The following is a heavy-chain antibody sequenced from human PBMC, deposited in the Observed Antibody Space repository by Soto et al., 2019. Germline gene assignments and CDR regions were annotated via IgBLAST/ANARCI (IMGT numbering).Heavy chain of an antibody. Sequence: GASVKVSCKASGYTLTGYYMHWVRQAPGQGLEWMGWINPNSGGTNYAQKFQGWVTMTRDTSISTAYMELSRLRSDDTAVYYCARDLPARAPEGYYYGMDVWGQGTTVTVSS. J-gene: IGHJ6*02. V-gene: IGHV1-2*04. D-gene: IGHD6-6*01. CDR3: ARDLPARAPEGYYYGMDV. CDR2: INPNSGGT. CDR1: GYTLTGYY.